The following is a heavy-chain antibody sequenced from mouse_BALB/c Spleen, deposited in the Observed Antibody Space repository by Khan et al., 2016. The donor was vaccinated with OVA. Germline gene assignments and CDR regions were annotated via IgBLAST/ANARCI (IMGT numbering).Heavy chain of an antibody. CDR3: ARQGYSGGFAY. J-gene: IGHJ3*01. Sequence: EVQVVESGGDLVKPGGSLKLSCAASGFTFSSYGMSWVRQTPDKRLEWVAIIISGDIYTYYPDSVKGRFTISRDNAKNTLYLQMSSLKSEDTAMYYCARQGYSGGFAYWGQGTLVTVSA. V-gene: IGHV5-6*01. D-gene: IGHD1-3*01. CDR1: GFTFSSYG. CDR2: IISGDIYT.